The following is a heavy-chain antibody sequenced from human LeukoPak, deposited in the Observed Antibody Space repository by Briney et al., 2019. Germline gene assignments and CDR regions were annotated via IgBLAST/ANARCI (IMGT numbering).Heavy chain of an antibody. CDR3: AKGRKSSTSCYSNWFDP. CDR1: GFTFSSYS. CDR2: ISGSGGST. J-gene: IGHJ5*02. D-gene: IGHD2-2*01. V-gene: IGHV3-23*01. Sequence: GGSLRLSCAASGFTFSSYSMSWVRQAPGKGLEWVSAISGSGGSTYYADSVKGRFTISRDNSKNTLYLQMNSLRAEDTAVYYCAKGRKSSTSCYSNWFDPWGQGTLVTVSS.